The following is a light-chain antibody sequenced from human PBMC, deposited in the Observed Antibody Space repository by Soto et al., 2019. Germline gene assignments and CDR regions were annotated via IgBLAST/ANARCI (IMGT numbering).Light chain of an antibody. CDR3: QKHDGVPL. Sequence: DIQLTQSPSSLSASVGDRVTITCQAIQDISKHLNWYQQKPGKATNLLIYDASDLETVVPSRFSGGGSGTFFSFSINSLQPEDIVTYYCQKHDGVPLFGPGTKVEIK. V-gene: IGKV1-33*01. CDR2: DAS. J-gene: IGKJ3*01. CDR1: QDISKH.